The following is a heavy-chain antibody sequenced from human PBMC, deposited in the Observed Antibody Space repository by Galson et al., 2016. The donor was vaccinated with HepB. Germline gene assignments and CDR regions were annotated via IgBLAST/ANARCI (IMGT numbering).Heavy chain of an antibody. D-gene: IGHD2-21*01. CDR1: GDSISSHGAY. J-gene: IGHJ5*02. CDR2: ITHSGST. Sequence: SETLSLTCTVSGDSISSHGAYWGWIRQPPGKGLTWIASITHSGSTYSSPSFKSRVTISVDTSKNQFSLRLRFVTAADTAFYYCARDLDDHILIAHYTGSGGLDPWGQGILVTVSS. V-gene: IGHV4-39*07. CDR3: ARDLDDHILIAHYTGSGGLDP.